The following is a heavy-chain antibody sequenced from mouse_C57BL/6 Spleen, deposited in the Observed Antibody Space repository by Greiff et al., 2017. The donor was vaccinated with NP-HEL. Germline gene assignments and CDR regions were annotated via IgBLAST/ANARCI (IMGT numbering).Heavy chain of an antibody. CDR2: IYPRSGNT. J-gene: IGHJ4*01. Sequence: VQLQQSGAELARPGASVKLSCKASGYTFTSYGISWVKQRTGQGLEWIGEIYPRSGNTYYNEKFKGKATLTADKSSSTAYMELRSLTSEDSAVYFCARRMVTTRYYAMDYWGQGTSVTVSS. CDR1: GYTFTSYG. V-gene: IGHV1-81*01. CDR3: ARRMVTTRYYAMDY. D-gene: IGHD2-2*01.